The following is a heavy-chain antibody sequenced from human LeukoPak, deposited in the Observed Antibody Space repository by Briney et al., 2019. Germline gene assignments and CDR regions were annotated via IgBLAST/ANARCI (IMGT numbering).Heavy chain of an antibody. V-gene: IGHV3-74*01. D-gene: IGHD3-16*01. CDR1: GFTFTSYG. Sequence: GGSLRLSCAASGFTFTSYGPSWVRQTPGKGLVWVSRINTDGSSTTYADSVKGRFTISRDSAKNTLYLQMNSLRAEDTAVYYCARDQGGVGYWGQGTLVTVSS. CDR2: INTDGSST. J-gene: IGHJ4*02. CDR3: ARDQGGVGY.